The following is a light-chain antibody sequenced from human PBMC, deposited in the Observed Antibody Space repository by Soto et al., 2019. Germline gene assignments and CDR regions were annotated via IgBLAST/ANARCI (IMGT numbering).Light chain of an antibody. J-gene: IGKJ1*01. V-gene: IGKV1D-8*03. CDR3: QQRSNWPLT. CDR1: QGISSY. CDR2: DAS. Sequence: VIWMTQSPSLLSASTGDRVTISCRMSQGISSYLAWYQQKPGKAPKLLIYDASSLESGVPSRFSGSGSGTDFTLTISSLEPEDFAVYYCQQRSNWPLTFGQGTKVDI.